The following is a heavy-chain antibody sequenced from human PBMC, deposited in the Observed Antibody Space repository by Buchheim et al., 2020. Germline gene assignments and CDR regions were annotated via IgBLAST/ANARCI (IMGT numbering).Heavy chain of an antibody. CDR3: ARDAVNYDIFNWFDP. CDR2: ISYDGSNK. J-gene: IGHJ5*02. D-gene: IGHD3-9*01. Sequence: QVQLVESGGGVVQPGRSLRLSCAASGFTFSSYAMHWVRQAPGKGLEWVAVISYDGSNKYYADSVKGRFTFSRDNSKNTLYLQMNSLRAEDTAVYYCARDAVNYDIFNWFDPWGQGTL. CDR1: GFTFSSYA. V-gene: IGHV3-30*04.